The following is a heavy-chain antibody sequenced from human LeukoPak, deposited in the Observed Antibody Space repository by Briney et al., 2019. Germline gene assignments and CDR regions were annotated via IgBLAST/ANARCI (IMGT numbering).Heavy chain of an antibody. V-gene: IGHV3-74*01. Sequence: GGSLRLSCAATGFTFTDFWMHWVRQAPGGGLVWVSRVKGDEISTLYADSVKGRFTISRDNAKNTLYLQMNSLRADDTALYYCATGPYSAFEMWGQGTMVTVSS. J-gene: IGHJ3*02. D-gene: IGHD2-21*01. CDR3: ATGPYSAFEM. CDR2: VKGDEIST. CDR1: GFTFTDFW.